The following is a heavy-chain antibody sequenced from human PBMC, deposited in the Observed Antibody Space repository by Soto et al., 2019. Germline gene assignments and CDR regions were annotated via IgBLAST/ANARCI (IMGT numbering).Heavy chain of an antibody. J-gene: IGHJ6*02. CDR3: ARRSDTAMVMADYNYYYYGMDV. CDR1: CYTFTSCG. Sequence: ASVEVSCKASCYTFTSCGISWVRQAPGQGLEWMGWISAYNGNTNYAQKLQGRVTMTTDTSTSTAYMELRSLRSDDTAVYYCARRSDTAMVMADYNYYYYGMDVWGQGTTVTVSS. V-gene: IGHV1-18*01. CDR2: ISAYNGNT. D-gene: IGHD5-18*01.